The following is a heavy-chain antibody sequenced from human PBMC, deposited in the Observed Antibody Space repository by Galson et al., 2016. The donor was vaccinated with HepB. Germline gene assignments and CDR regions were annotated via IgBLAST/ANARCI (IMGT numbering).Heavy chain of an antibody. D-gene: IGHD2-15*01. CDR1: GGSVSSGTYY. Sequence: ETLSLTCTVSGGSVSSGTYYWSWIRQPPGKGLEWIGYIYDSARSNYNPSLKSRVSMSVDTSKNQFSLKLRSVTAADTAVYYCARVKGCSGGSCYFQGWLDPWGQGTLVTVSS. V-gene: IGHV4-61*01. J-gene: IGHJ5*02. CDR2: IYDSARS. CDR3: ARVKGCSGGSCYFQGWLDP.